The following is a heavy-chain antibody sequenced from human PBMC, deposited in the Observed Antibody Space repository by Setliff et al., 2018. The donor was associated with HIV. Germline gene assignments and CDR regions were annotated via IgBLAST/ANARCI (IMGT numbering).Heavy chain of an antibody. J-gene: IGHJ6*02. V-gene: IGHV4-59*01. D-gene: IGHD4-17*01. CDR3: ARDGDYNYYGMDV. CDR1: GDSISSYY. CDR2: IYYSGST. Sequence: PSETLSLTCTVSGDSISSYYWSRIRQPPGKGLEWIGYIYYSGSTNYNPSLKSRVTISVDTPKNQFSLKLSSVTAADTAVYYCARDGDYNYYGMDVWGQGTTVTVSS.